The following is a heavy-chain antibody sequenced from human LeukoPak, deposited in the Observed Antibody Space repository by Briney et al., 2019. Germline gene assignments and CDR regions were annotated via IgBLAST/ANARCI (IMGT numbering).Heavy chain of an antibody. CDR3: ARAYYDSSNHDFATPYDY. J-gene: IGHJ4*02. Sequence: GPVKVSCKASGYTFTGYYMHWVRQAPGQGLEWMGWINPNSGGTNYAQKFQGRGTMTRDTSISTAYMELSRLRSDDTAVYYCARAYYDSSNHDFATPYDYWGQGTLVTVSS. CDR2: INPNSGGT. CDR1: GYTFTGYY. V-gene: IGHV1-2*02. D-gene: IGHD3-22*01.